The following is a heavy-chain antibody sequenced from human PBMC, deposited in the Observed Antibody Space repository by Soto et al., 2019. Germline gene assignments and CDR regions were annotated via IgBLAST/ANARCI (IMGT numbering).Heavy chain of an antibody. CDR2: ISYDGSNK. CDR3: AKANAVEMATYFDY. J-gene: IGHJ4*02. V-gene: IGHV3-30-3*01. Sequence: GGSLRLSCAASGFTFSSYAMHWFRQAPGKGLEWVAVISYDGSNKYYADSVKGRFTISRDNSKNTLYLQMNSLRAEDTAVYYCAKANAVEMATYFDYWGQGTLVTVSS. D-gene: IGHD2-8*01. CDR1: GFTFSSYA.